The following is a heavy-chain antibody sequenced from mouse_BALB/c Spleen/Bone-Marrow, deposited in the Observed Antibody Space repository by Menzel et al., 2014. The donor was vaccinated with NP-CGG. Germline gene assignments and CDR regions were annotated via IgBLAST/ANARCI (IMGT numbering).Heavy chain of an antibody. Sequence: QVQLKESGTELAKPGASVKMSCKASGYTFTNYWMHWVKQRPGQGLEWIGYINPTTDYTEYNQKFKDKATLTADKSSSTAYVQLSSLTSEDSAVYYCARLHDSWGQGTTLTVSS. CDR3: ARLHDS. V-gene: IGHV1-7*01. CDR2: INPTTDYT. J-gene: IGHJ2*01. D-gene: IGHD2-12*01. CDR1: GYTFTNYW.